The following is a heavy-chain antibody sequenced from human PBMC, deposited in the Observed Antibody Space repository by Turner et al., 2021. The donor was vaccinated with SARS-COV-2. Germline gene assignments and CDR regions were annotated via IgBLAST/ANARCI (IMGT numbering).Heavy chain of an antibody. J-gene: IGHJ4*02. V-gene: IGHV4-34*02. CDR3: AKGDDSRKSGLL. CDR2: IKQSGTT. Sequence: QVQLQQCGARLLKPSETLSLTCAVYGGSFSGYYWTWIRQPPENGMEWIGEIKQSGTTYNNPSIKGRVTMSVDTSKNQFYVKVRYVTADDTAVYYCAKGDDSRKSGLLWGQGTMVTVSS. D-gene: IGHD2-15*01. CDR1: GGSFSGYY.